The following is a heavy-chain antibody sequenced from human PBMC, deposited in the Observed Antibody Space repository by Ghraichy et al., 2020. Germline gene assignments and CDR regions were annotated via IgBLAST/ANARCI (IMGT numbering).Heavy chain of an antibody. D-gene: IGHD2-8*01. J-gene: IGHJ6*02. CDR3: TTDGRMQLPNYYYYGMDV. CDR2: IKSKTDGGTT. Sequence: GGSLRLSCAASGFTFSNAWMSWVRQAPGKGLEWVGRIKSKTDGGTTDYAAPVKGRFTISRDDSKNTLYLQMNSLKTEDTAVYYCTTDGRMQLPNYYYYGMDVWGQGTTVTVSS. V-gene: IGHV3-15*01. CDR1: GFTFSNAW.